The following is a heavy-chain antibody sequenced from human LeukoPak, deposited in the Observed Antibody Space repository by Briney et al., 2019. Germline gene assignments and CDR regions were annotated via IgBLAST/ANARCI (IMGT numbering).Heavy chain of an antibody. V-gene: IGHV4-59*01. CDR1: GGSISSYY. CDR3: ARDRRGMDV. CDR2: IYYSGST. Sequence: SETLSLTCTVSGGSISSYYWSWIRQPPGKGLEWIGYIYYSGSTNYTPSLKSRVTISVDTSKNQFSLKLSSVTAADTAVYYCARDRRGMDVWGQGTTVTVSS. J-gene: IGHJ6*02.